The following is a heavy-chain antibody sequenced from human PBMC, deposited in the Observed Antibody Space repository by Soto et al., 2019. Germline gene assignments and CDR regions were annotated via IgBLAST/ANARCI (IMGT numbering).Heavy chain of an antibody. V-gene: IGHV1-8*01. CDR2: MSPNSGNT. CDR1: GYTFTNYD. Sequence: QVQLVQSGAEVKKPGASVRVSCQTSGYTFTNYDINWVLQAAGQVLEWMGWMSPNSGNTGYAQIFQSRDSMTRDTSLSTAYMELCRLRSADSAVYYCVTWARSGWESGFYWCLGTLVTVSS. J-gene: IGHJ4*02. CDR3: VTWARSGWESGFY. D-gene: IGHD3-3*01.